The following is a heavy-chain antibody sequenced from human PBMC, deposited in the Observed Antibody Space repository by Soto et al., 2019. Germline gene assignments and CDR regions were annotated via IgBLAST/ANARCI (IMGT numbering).Heavy chain of an antibody. J-gene: IGHJ4*02. CDR2: IYPDGST. CDR3: ARGYSSRWYYFDY. CDR1: GVSINNNNW. Sequence: PSETLSLTCAVSGVSINNNNWWNWVRQPPGKGLEWIGEIYPDGSTHYTPSLRSRVTMSVDKSKNQFFLRLSSVTAADTAIYYCARGYSSRWYYFDYWGQGILVTVSS. D-gene: IGHD6-13*01. V-gene: IGHV4-4*02.